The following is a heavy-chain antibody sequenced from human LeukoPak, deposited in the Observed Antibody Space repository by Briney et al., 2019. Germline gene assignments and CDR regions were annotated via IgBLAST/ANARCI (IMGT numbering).Heavy chain of an antibody. V-gene: IGHV3-48*04. CDR2: ISSSSSTI. Sequence: GGSLRLSCAASGFTFSSYSMNWVRQAPGKGLEWVSYISSSSSTIYYADSVKGRFTISRDNAKNTLYLQMNSLRSEDTAVYYCARSYGAIVYDYWGQGTLVTVSS. J-gene: IGHJ4*02. CDR3: ARSYGAIVYDY. D-gene: IGHD5/OR15-5a*01. CDR1: GFTFSSYS.